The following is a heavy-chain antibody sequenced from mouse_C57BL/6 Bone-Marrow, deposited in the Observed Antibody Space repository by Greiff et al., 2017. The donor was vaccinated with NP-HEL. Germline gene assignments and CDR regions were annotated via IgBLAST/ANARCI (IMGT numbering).Heavy chain of an antibody. CDR3: ARANWDGIDY. CDR1: GYTFTNYW. D-gene: IGHD4-1*01. CDR2: IYPGGGYT. J-gene: IGHJ2*01. Sequence: QVQLQQSGAELVRPGTSVKMSCKASGYTFTNYWIGWAKQRPGHGLEWIGDIYPGGGYTNYNEKFKGKATLTADKSSSTAYMQFSSLTSEDSAIYYCARANWDGIDYWGQGTTLTVSS. V-gene: IGHV1-63*01.